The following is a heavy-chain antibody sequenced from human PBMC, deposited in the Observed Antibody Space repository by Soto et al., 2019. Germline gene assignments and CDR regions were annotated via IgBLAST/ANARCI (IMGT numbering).Heavy chain of an antibody. CDR1: GFSFSAFA. D-gene: IGHD3-9*01. CDR2: ISYDGSND. V-gene: IGHV3-30*04. Sequence: HPGGSLRLSCAASGFSFSAFAMQWVRQAPGKGLEWVAVISYDGSNDYYTDSVKGRFTVSRDSSKSTLDLQMNSLRPEDAAVYYCARQRPNYDILTGPIYYYYFGMDVWGQGTTVTVSS. CDR3: ARQRPNYDILTGPIYYYYFGMDV. J-gene: IGHJ6*02.